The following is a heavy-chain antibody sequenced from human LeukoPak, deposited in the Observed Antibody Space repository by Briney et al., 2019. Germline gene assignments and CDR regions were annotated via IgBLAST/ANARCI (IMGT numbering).Heavy chain of an antibody. CDR3: ARDFHDQAPGTSYGMDV. J-gene: IGHJ6*02. V-gene: IGHV1-18*01. D-gene: IGHD6-13*01. CDR1: GYTFTRYG. CDR2: ISAYNGNT. Sequence: ASVKVSCKASGYTFTRYGISWVRQAPGHGLEWMGWISAYNGNTNYALKLQGRVTMTTDTSTSTAYMQLRSLRSDDTAVYYCARDFHDQAPGTSYGMDVWGQGTTVAVSS.